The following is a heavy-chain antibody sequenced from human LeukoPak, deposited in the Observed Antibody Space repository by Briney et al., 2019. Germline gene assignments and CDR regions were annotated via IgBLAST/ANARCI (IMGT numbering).Heavy chain of an antibody. V-gene: IGHV1-46*01. J-gene: IGHJ4*02. CDR1: GYTFTSYY. Sequence: ASVKVSCKASGYTFTSYYMHWVRQAPGQGLEWMGIINPSGGSTSYAQKFQGRVTMTRDTSTSTVYMELNSLRSEDTAVYYCARVYNDYGDYVGVPDYWGQGTLVTVSS. CDR2: INPSGGST. CDR3: ARVYNDYGDYVGVPDY. D-gene: IGHD4-17*01.